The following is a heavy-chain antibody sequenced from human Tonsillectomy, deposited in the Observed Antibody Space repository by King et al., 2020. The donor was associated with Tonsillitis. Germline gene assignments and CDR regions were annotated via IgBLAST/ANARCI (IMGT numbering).Heavy chain of an antibody. CDR3: AKDFYGGWFDY. CDR1: GFTFSSYA. Sequence: VQLVESGGGLVQPGGSLRLSCAASGFTFSSYAMSWVRQAPGEGLEWVSAISVSGGSTYYADSVRGRFSIYRDNSKNTLYLEMNSLRDEDTAVYYCAKDFYGGWFDYWGQGTLVTVSS. D-gene: IGHD4-23*01. V-gene: IGHV3-23*04. J-gene: IGHJ4*02. CDR2: ISVSGGST.